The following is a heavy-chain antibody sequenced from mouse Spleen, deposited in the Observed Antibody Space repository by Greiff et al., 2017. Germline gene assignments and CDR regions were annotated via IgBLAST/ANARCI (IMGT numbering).Heavy chain of an antibody. CDR1: GYTFTSYW. V-gene: IGHV1-5*01. Sequence: EVQLQQSGTVLARPGASVKMSCKTSGYTFTSYWMHWVKQRPGQGLEWIGAIYPGNSDTSYNQKFKGKAKLTAVTSASTAYMELSSLTNEDSAVYYCTRPFITTATDYFDYWGQGTTLTVSS. D-gene: IGHD1-2*01. J-gene: IGHJ2*01. CDR2: IYPGNSDT. CDR3: TRPFITTATDYFDY.